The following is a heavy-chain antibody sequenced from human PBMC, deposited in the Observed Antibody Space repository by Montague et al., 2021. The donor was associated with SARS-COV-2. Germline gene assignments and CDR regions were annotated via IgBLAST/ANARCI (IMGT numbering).Heavy chain of an antibody. Sequence: SETLSLICTVSGGSITGYYWSWLRQSPGKGLEWIAYIYDGGAVNYNPSLRSRVTISTDTSKNQLSLKLNSVTAADTAVYYCVRDHPYGVPRGAYDIWGQGTVVTVSS. V-gene: IGHV4-59*01. CDR3: VRDHPYGVPRGAYDI. D-gene: IGHD4-17*01. J-gene: IGHJ3*02. CDR2: IYDGGAV. CDR1: GGSITGYY.